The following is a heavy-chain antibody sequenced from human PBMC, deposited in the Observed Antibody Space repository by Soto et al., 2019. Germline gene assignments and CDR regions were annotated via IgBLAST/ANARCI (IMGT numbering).Heavy chain of an antibody. J-gene: IGHJ5*02. V-gene: IGHV3-23*01. Sequence: GGSLRLSCAASGFTFSSYAMSWVRQAPGKGLEWVSAISGSGGSTYYADSVKGRFTISRDNSKNTLYLQMNSLRAEDTAVYYCAKELPPYYYDSSGYYPNWFVPWGQGTLVTVSS. D-gene: IGHD3-22*01. CDR3: AKELPPYYYDSSGYYPNWFVP. CDR1: GFTFSSYA. CDR2: ISGSGGST.